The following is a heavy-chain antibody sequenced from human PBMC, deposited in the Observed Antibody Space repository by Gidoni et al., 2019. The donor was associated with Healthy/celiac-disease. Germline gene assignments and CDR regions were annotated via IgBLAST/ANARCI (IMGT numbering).Heavy chain of an antibody. J-gene: IGHJ6*02. CDR3: AKDRAALSLYYYYGMDV. V-gene: IGHV3-9*01. CDR1: GFTFDAYA. Sequence: EVQLVDAGGGLVQPGRSLRLSCATSGFTFDAYAMHWVRQAPGKGLEWVSGISWNSGSIGYADSVKGRFTISRDNAKNSLYLQMNSLRAEDTALYYCAKDRAALSLYYYYGMDVWGQGTTVTVSS. CDR2: ISWNSGSI.